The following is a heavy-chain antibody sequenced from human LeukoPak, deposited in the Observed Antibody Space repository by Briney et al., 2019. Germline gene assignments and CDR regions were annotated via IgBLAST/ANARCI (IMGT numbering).Heavy chain of an antibody. CDR3: AKDGYYGSGTYPDY. Sequence: GTSLRLSCAASGVTFSSYGMTWVRQAPGKGLEWVAVISYDGTNKFYVDSLRGRFTISRDNSKNTLYLQMNSLRAEDTAVYYCAKDGYYGSGTYPDYWGQGTLVTVSS. CDR2: ISYDGTNK. J-gene: IGHJ4*02. D-gene: IGHD3-10*01. V-gene: IGHV3-30*18. CDR1: GVTFSSYG.